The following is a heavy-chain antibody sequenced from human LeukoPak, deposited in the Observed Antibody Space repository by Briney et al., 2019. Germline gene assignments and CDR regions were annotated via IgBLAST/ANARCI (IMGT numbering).Heavy chain of an antibody. CDR2: IYPGDSDT. CDR3: ARAGGSGTWDY. D-gene: IGHD3-10*01. Sequence: GEALQISFKGSGYRFTRNWIGWVRQMPGKGLEWMGIIYPGDSDTRYSPSFQGQVTISADKSISTAYLQWSSLKAADTAMYYCARAGGSGTWDYWGQGTLVTVSS. J-gene: IGHJ4*02. V-gene: IGHV5-51*01. CDR1: GYRFTRNW.